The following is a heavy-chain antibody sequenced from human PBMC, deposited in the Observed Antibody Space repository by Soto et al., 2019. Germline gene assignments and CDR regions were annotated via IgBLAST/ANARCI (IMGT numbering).Heavy chain of an antibody. CDR1: GGSFSGYY. D-gene: IGHD3-10*01. CDR2: INHSGST. Sequence: SETLSLTCAVYGGSFSGYYWSWIRQPPGKGLEWIGEINHSGSTNYNPSLKSRVTISVDTSKNQFSLKLSSVTAADTAVYYCARGATYYGSGSYYNRDGYFDYWGQGTQVTVSS. J-gene: IGHJ4*02. V-gene: IGHV4-34*01. CDR3: ARGATYYGSGSYYNRDGYFDY.